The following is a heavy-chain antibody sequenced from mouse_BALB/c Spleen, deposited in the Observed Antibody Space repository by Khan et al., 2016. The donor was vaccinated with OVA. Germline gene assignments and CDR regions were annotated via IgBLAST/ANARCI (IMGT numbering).Heavy chain of an antibody. J-gene: IGHJ3*01. CDR3: TRSGYGTFAY. V-gene: IGHV1-53*01. D-gene: IGHD2-1*01. CDR1: GYTFTSYY. Sequence: QVQLKQSGAELVKPGASVRLSCKASGYTFTSYYLYWVKQRPGQGLEWIGDINPSNGGTNFNEKFKSKATLTVDKSSSTAYMHLSSLTSEDSAVYYCTRSGYGTFAYWGQGTLVTVSA. CDR2: INPSNGGT.